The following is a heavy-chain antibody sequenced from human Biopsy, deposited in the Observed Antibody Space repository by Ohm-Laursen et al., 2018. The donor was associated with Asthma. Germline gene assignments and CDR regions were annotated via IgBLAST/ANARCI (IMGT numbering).Heavy chain of an antibody. J-gene: IGHJ3*01. CDR3: VKDTEETPNGYYTFEV. V-gene: IGHV3-53*01. CDR1: GFTVSRDH. Sequence: SLRLSCTASGFTVSRDHMFWVRQAPGKGLEWVSVIYSGGTSDTADSERGRFTISRDFYKNTLYLQMDSLRAEDTAVYYCVKDTEETPNGYYTFEVWGQGTMVTVSS. CDR2: IYSGGTS. D-gene: IGHD2-8*01.